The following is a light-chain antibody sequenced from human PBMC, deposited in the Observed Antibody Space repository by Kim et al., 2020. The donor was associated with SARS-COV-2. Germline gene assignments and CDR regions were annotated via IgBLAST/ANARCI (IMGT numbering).Light chain of an antibody. CDR3: LSYTATRTLV. CDR2: DVT. CDR1: SRDVGAYDY. J-gene: IGLJ2*01. V-gene: IGLV2-14*03. Sequence: GQPITLSCTGTSRDVGAYDYVSWFQQHPGKAPKLLIYDVTSRPSGISNRFSGSKSGNTASLTISGLQAEDEANYYCLSYTATRTLVFGGGTQLTVL.